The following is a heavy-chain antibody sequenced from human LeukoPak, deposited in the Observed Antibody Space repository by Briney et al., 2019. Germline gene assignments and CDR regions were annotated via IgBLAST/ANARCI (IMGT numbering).Heavy chain of an antibody. Sequence: SETLSLTCTVSGGSISSYYWSWIRQPPGKGLEWIGYIYYSGSTNYNPSLKSRVTISVDTSKNQFSLKLSSVTAADTAVYYCAREPRVTTHCDILTGYYNGDYYYYGMDVWGQGTTVTVSS. J-gene: IGHJ6*02. CDR1: GGSISSYY. CDR3: AREPRVTTHCDILTGYYNGDYYYYGMDV. CDR2: IYYSGST. D-gene: IGHD3-9*01. V-gene: IGHV4-59*01.